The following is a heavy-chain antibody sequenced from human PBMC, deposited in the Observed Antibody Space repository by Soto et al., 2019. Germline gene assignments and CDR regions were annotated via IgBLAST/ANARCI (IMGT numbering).Heavy chain of an antibody. CDR3: AIDIAVAGYYYYYGMDV. Sequence: QVQLVQSGAEVKKPGSSVKVSCKASGGTFSSYAISWVRQAPGQGLEWMGGIIPIFGTANYAQKFQGRVTITADESTSTAYMELSSLRSADTAVYYCAIDIAVAGYYYYYGMDVWGQGTTVTVSS. J-gene: IGHJ6*02. D-gene: IGHD6-19*01. CDR2: IIPIFGTA. V-gene: IGHV1-69*01. CDR1: GGTFSSYA.